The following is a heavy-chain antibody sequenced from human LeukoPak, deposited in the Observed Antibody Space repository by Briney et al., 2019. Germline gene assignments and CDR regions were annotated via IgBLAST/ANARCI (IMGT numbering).Heavy chain of an antibody. CDR1: GYTFTNYY. D-gene: IGHD6-19*01. Sequence: ASVKVSCKASGYTFTNYYMHLVRQAPGQGLEWMGIINPSGGSTSYAQKFQGRVTMTRDTSTSTVYMELSSLRSADTAVYYCAREGIAVAGTGFDYWGQGTLVTVSS. V-gene: IGHV1-46*01. J-gene: IGHJ4*02. CDR2: INPSGGST. CDR3: AREGIAVAGTGFDY.